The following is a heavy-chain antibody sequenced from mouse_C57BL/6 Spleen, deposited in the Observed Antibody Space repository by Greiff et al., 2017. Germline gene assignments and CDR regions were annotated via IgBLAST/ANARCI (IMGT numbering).Heavy chain of an antibody. D-gene: IGHD2-5*01. V-gene: IGHV1-64*01. Sequence: VQLQQPGAELVKPGASVKLSCKASGYTFTSYWMHWVKQRPGQGLEWIGMIHPNSGSTNYNEKFKSKATLTVDKSSSTAYMQLSSLTSEDSAVYYCARRFYYSNSAWFAYWGQGTLVTVSA. CDR2: IHPNSGST. J-gene: IGHJ3*01. CDR3: ARRFYYSNSAWFAY. CDR1: GYTFTSYW.